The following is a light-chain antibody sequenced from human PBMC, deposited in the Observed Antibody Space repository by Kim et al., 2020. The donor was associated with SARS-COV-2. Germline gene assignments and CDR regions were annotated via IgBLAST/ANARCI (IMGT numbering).Light chain of an antibody. CDR1: RLRSFY. Sequence: LGQAVRTTCRGRRLRSFYASWYRQKPRQAPALVIYGNINPLSRIPARFSGSSSGNTASLPTPWAQAEDEAVYYCNSRYSSGNLLVFGGGTQLTVL. CDR2: GNI. CDR3: NSRYSSGNLLV. V-gene: IGLV3-19*01. J-gene: IGLJ2*01.